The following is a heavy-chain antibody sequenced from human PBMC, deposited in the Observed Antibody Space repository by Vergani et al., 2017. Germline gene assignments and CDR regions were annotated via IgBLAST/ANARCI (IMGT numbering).Heavy chain of an antibody. D-gene: IGHD3-3*01. CDR3: ARGGYYDFWSGYSREENFDY. CDR1: GGSISSGDYY. CDR2: IYYSGST. Sequence: QVQLQESGPGLVKPSQTLSLTCTVSGGSISSGDYYWSWIRQPPGKGLEWIGYIYYSGSTYYNPSLKSRVTISVDTSKNQFSLKLSSVTAADTAVYSCARGGYYDFWSGYSREENFDYWGQGTLVTVSS. J-gene: IGHJ4*02. V-gene: IGHV4-30-4*01.